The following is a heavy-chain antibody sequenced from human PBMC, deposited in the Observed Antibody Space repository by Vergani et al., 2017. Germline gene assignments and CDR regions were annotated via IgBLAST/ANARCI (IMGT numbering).Heavy chain of an antibody. Sequence: QLQLQESGPGLVKPPGTLSLTCAVSGGSISSSSYYWGWIRQPPGKGLEWIGSIYYSGSTYYNPSLKSRVTISVDTSKNQFSLKLSSVTAADTAVYYCARHLAYCGGDCYPYYYGMDVWGQGTTVTVSS. CDR3: ARHLAYCGGDCYPYYYGMDV. D-gene: IGHD2-21*02. CDR2: IYYSGST. V-gene: IGHV4-39*01. CDR1: GGSISSSSYY. J-gene: IGHJ6*02.